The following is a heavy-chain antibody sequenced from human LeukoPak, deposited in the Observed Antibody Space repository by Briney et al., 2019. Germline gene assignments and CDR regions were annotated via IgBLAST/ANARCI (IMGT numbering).Heavy chain of an antibody. CDR3: ASPLVESSGNVHFGL. J-gene: IGHJ2*01. CDR1: GFTFGIYW. CDR2: IKSDGSWK. Sequence: PGGSLGLSCAASGFTFGIYWMPWVRQAPGKGLEWVANIKSDGSWKSYVDSVKGRFIISRDNAKKSLYMEMNSLRAEDTAVYYCASPLVESSGNVHFGLWGRGTLVTVSS. D-gene: IGHD4-23*01. V-gene: IGHV3-7*03.